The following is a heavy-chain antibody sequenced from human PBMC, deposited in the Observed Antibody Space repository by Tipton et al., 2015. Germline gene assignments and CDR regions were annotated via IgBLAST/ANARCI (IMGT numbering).Heavy chain of an antibody. Sequence: TLSLTCSVSGASISSSPYFWGWIRQPPGKGLEWIGSIYYSGSTYYNPSLKSRATISVDTSKSQFSLKLSSVTAADTAVYYCARSPFKSGYFDYWGQGTLVTVSS. CDR3: ARSPFKSGYFDY. J-gene: IGHJ4*02. CDR1: GASISSSPYF. V-gene: IGHV4-39*01. CDR2: IYYSGST. D-gene: IGHD2/OR15-2a*01.